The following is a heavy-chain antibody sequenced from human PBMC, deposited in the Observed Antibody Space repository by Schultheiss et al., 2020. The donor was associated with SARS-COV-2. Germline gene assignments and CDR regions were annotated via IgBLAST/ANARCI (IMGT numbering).Heavy chain of an antibody. CDR3: ARDQHSVRGVQGDY. CDR2: INPNSGGT. V-gene: IGHV1-2*02. CDR1: GYTFTSYA. Sequence: ASVKVSCKASGYTFTSYAMHWVRQAPGQGLEWMGWINPNSGGTNYAQKFQGRVTMTTDTSTSTAYMELSRLRSDDTAVYYCARDQHSVRGVQGDYWGQGTLVTVSS. D-gene: IGHD3-10*01. J-gene: IGHJ4*02.